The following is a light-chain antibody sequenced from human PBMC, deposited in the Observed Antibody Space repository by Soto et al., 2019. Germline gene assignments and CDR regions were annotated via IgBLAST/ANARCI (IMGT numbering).Light chain of an antibody. CDR2: GAS. V-gene: IGKV3-20*01. CDR1: QSVSSSY. Sequence: EIVLTQSPGTLSLSPGERATLSCRARQSVSSSYLSWYQQKPGQAPRLLIHGASSRATGIPDRFSGSGSVTDFTLTISRVEPEDFAVYYCQQYGSSPWTFGQGTKVAIK. J-gene: IGKJ1*01. CDR3: QQYGSSPWT.